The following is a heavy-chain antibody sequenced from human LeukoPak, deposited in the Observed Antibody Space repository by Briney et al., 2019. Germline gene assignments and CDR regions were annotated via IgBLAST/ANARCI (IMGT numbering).Heavy chain of an antibody. Sequence: GGSLRLSCAASGFTFSSYWMSWVRQAPGKGLEWVANIKQDGSEKYYVDSVKDRFTISRDNAKNSLYLQMNSLRAEDTAVYYCARDYYDSSGYYHVGYFDYWGQGTLVTVSS. J-gene: IGHJ4*02. V-gene: IGHV3-7*01. CDR1: GFTFSSYW. CDR3: ARDYYDSSGYYHVGYFDY. D-gene: IGHD3-22*01. CDR2: IKQDGSEK.